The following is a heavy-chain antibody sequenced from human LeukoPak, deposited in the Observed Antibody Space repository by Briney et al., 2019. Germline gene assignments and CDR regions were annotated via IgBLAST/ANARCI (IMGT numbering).Heavy chain of an antibody. V-gene: IGHV3-33*06. CDR1: GFTFSSYG. CDR3: AKSYCSSTRCYGLDV. D-gene: IGHD2-2*01. J-gene: IGHJ6*02. CDR2: IWYDGSNK. Sequence: PGRSLRLSCAASGFTFSSYGMHWVRQAPGKGLEWVAVIWYDGSNKYYADSVKGRFTISRDNSKNTLYLQMNSLRAEDTAVYFCAKSYCSSTRCYGLDVWGQGTTVTVSS.